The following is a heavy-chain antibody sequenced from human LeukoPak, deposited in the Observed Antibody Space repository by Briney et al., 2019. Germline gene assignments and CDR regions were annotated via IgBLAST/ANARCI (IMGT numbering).Heavy chain of an antibody. CDR3: ARSESSRYSSSWYFDY. Sequence: PGGSLRLSCLASGFSFTTYHMTWVRQAPGKGLEWVANINQDGSDNYYVDSVKGRFTMSRDNTKNLLYLQMNRLRAEDTAVYYCARSESSRYSSSWYFDYWGRGTLVTVSS. J-gene: IGHJ4*02. D-gene: IGHD6-13*01. V-gene: IGHV3-7*05. CDR2: INQDGSDN. CDR1: GFSFTTYH.